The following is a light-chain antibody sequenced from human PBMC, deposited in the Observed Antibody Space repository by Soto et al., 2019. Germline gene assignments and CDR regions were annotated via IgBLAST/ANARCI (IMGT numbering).Light chain of an antibody. CDR2: DVS. CDR1: SSDVGGYNY. CDR3: SSYTSSSTLYV. V-gene: IGLV2-14*01. J-gene: IGLJ1*01. Sequence: QSALTQPASLSGSPGQSITISCTGTSSDVGGYNYFSWYQQHPGKAPKLMIYDVSNRPSGVSNRFSGSKSGNTASLTISGLQAEDEADYYCSSYTSSSTLYVFGTGTKLTVL.